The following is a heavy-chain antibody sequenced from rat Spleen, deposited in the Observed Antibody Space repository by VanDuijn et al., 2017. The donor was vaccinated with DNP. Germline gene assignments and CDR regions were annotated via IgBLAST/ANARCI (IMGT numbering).Heavy chain of an antibody. V-gene: IGHV5S10*01. CDR2: VVYDGSRT. D-gene: IGHD5-1*01. CDR1: GFTFSDYN. J-gene: IGHJ2*01. CDR3: KLGGAY. Sequence: EVQLVESGGDLVQSGRSLKVSCAASGFTFSDYNMAWVRQAPKKGLEWVATVVYDGSRTYYRDSVKGRFTISRDNVKSTLYLQMDSLRSEDTATYYCKLGGAYWGQGVMVTVSS.